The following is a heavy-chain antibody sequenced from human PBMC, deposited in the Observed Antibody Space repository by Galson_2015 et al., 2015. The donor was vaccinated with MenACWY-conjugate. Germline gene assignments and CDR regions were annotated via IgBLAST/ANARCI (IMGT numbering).Heavy chain of an antibody. CDR1: GFTFSDYY. J-gene: IGHJ4*02. D-gene: IGHD1-14*01. CDR3: VRYQARNREFDY. V-gene: IGHV3-11*06. Sequence: SLRLSCAASGFTFSDYYMSWIRQAPEKGLEWVSYITSSSSYIEYADSVKGRFTISRDNAKNSLYLQMNSLRAEDTAVYHCVRYQARNREFDYWGQGTLVTVSS. CDR2: ITSSSSYI.